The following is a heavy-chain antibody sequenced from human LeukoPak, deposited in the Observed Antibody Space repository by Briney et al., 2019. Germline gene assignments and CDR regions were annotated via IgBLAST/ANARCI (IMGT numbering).Heavy chain of an antibody. V-gene: IGHV3-48*03. CDR2: ISSSGGTI. CDR3: ARDPVIVGAYFDY. Sequence: GGSLRLSCAASGFTFSSYEMNWVRQAPGKGLEWVSYISSSGGTIYYADSVKGRFTISRDNAKNSLYLQMNSLRAEDTAVYYCARDPVIVGAYFDYWGQGTLVTVSS. J-gene: IGHJ4*02. D-gene: IGHD1-26*01. CDR1: GFTFSSYE.